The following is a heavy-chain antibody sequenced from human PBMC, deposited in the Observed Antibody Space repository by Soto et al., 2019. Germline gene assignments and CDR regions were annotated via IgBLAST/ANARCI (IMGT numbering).Heavy chain of an antibody. CDR2: IYYSGST. D-gene: IGHD4-17*01. CDR1: GGSISSGGYY. V-gene: IGHV4-31*03. Sequence: LSLTCTVSGGSISSGGYYWSWIRQHPGKGLEWIGYIYYSGSTYYNPSLKSRVTISVDTSKNQFSLKLSSVTAADTAVYYCARGPTVTQAFDYWGQGTLVTVSS. J-gene: IGHJ4*02. CDR3: ARGPTVTQAFDY.